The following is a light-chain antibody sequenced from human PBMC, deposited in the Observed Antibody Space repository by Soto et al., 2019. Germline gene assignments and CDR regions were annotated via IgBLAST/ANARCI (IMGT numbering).Light chain of an antibody. V-gene: IGKV3-15*01. CDR3: QHYGSGPLT. CDR2: GAS. J-gene: IGKJ1*01. CDR1: QSISSN. Sequence: EIVMTQSPATLSVSPGERATLSCRASQSISSNLAWFQQKPGQTPRLLIYGASSRATGIPARFSGSGSGTEFTLSISSLQAEDFAVYYCQHYGSGPLTFGQGTKVEVK.